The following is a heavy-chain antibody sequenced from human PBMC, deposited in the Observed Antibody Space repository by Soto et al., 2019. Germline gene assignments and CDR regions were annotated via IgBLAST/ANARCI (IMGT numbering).Heavy chain of an antibody. V-gene: IGHV4-30-4*01. CDR1: VCSISSGDYY. CDR2: IYYSGST. D-gene: IGHD2-21*02. CDR3: ARVTAATGFDP. J-gene: IGHJ5*02. Sequence: PXEALSLTCTVSVCSISSGDYYWSWIRQPPGKGLEWIGYIYYSGSTYYNPSLKSRVTISVDTSKNQFSLKLSSVTAADTAVYYCARVTAATGFDPWGRGNLVTVSP.